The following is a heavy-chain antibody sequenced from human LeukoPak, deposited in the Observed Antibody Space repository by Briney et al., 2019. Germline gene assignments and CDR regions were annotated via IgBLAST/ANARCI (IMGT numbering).Heavy chain of an antibody. CDR3: ARDYNYYYDSSGRVPSC. CDR2: ISAYNGNT. CDR1: GYTFTSYG. D-gene: IGHD3-22*01. V-gene: IGHV1-18*01. J-gene: IGHJ4*02. Sequence: ASVKVSCKASGYTFTSYGISWVRQAPGQGLEWMGWISAYNGNTNYAQKLLGRVTMTTDTSTSTAYMELRSLRSDDTAVYYCARDYNYYYDSSGRVPSCWGQGTLVTVSS.